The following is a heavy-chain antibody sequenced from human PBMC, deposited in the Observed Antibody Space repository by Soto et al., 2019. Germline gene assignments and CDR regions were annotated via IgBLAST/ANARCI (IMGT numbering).Heavy chain of an antibody. CDR3: ARASTTVTTLDD. J-gene: IGHJ4*02. CDR2: IYHSGST. V-gene: IGHV4-30-2*01. Sequence: SETLSLTCAVSGGSISSGGYSWSWIRQPPGKGLEWIGYIYHSGSTYYNPSLKSRVTISVDRSKNQFSLKLSSVTAADTAVYYCARASTTVTTLDDRGQGTLVTVSS. D-gene: IGHD4-17*01. CDR1: GGSISSGGYS.